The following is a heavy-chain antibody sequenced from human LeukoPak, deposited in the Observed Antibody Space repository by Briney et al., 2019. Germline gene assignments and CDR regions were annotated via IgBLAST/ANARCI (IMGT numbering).Heavy chain of an antibody. J-gene: IGHJ4*02. Sequence: TQSLTCTASGGSISSYYWSWIRQPPGKGREGIGYIYYSGSTNYNPSLRSRVTISVDTSKNQFSLKLSSVTAADTAVYYCARVDTVAAAVDYWGQGTLVTVSS. CDR2: IYYSGST. CDR1: GGSISSYY. D-gene: IGHD2-2*01. V-gene: IGHV4-59*01. CDR3: ARVDTVAAAVDY.